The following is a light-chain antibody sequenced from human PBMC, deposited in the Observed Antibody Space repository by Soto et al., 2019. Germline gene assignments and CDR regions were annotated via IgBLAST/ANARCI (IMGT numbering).Light chain of an antibody. CDR2: GAS. Sequence: EIVMRQSPATLSLFPGXXXXXXXXXSQSVSTNLAWYQQKPGQAPRLLIYGASTRATGIPARFSGRGSGTEFTLTISSLQSEDFAVYYCQQYNNWPPITFGQGTRLEI. CDR1: QSVSTN. J-gene: IGKJ5*01. CDR3: QQYNNWPPIT. V-gene: IGKV3-15*01.